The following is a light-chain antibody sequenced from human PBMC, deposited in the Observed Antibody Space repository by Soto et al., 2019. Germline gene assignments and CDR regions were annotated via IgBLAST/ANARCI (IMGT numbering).Light chain of an antibody. V-gene: IGKV1-39*01. CDR2: AAS. J-gene: IGKJ5*01. CDR1: QSISSY. Sequence: DIQMTQSPSSLSASVGDRVTITCRASQSISSYLNWYQQKPGKAPNLLIYAASSLQSGVPSRFSGSGSGTDFTPTISSLQPEDFSTYYCQQRYSTLSITFGQGTRLEIK. CDR3: QQRYSTLSIT.